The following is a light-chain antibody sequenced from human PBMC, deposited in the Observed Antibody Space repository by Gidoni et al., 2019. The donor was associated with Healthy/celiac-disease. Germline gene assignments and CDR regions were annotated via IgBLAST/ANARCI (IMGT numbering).Light chain of an antibody. CDR1: QSISSW. CDR2: KAS. J-gene: IGKJ1*01. CDR3: QQYKSYSWT. V-gene: IGKV1-5*03. Sequence: DIQMTQSPSTLSASVGDRVTITCRASQSISSWLAWYQQKPGKAPKLLIYKASSLESGVPSRFSGSGSGTEFTLTISSLQPDDCATDYCQQYKSYSWTFGQXTKVEIK.